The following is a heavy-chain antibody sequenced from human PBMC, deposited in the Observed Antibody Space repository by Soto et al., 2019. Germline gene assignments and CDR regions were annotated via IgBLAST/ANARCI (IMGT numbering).Heavy chain of an antibody. V-gene: IGHV4-59*01. J-gene: IGHJ5*02. CDR2: TSYTGNT. D-gene: IGHD1-1*01. Sequence: SETVSLTCVDSDGSITSYHCTWIRQFPGKGLQWIAYTSYTGNTNYNPSLQNRVTISMDTSKNQLSLNFTSMTSPYTAVYHSPRDMDAGFTHDFETWGEGTLVNVSS. CDR3: PRDMDAGFTHDFET. CDR1: DGSITSYH.